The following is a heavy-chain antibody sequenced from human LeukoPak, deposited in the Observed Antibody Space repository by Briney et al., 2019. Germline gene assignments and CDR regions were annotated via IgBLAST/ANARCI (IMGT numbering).Heavy chain of an antibody. CDR3: ARYYYDSSGYYLRSNAFDI. V-gene: IGHV1-18*01. CDR2: ISAYNGNT. CDR1: GYTFTSYG. D-gene: IGHD3-22*01. Sequence: SVTLSCKASGYTFTSYGISWVRHAPGQGLEWMGWISAYNGNTNYAQKLQGRVTMTTDTSTSTAHMELRSLRSDDTAVYYCARYYYDSSGYYLRSNAFDIWGQGTMVTVSS. J-gene: IGHJ3*02.